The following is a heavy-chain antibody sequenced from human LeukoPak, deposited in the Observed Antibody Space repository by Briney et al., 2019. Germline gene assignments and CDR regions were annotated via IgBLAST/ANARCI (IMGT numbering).Heavy chain of an antibody. D-gene: IGHD4-23*01. CDR3: ARIRRYDYDGFRPGWVYWYFDV. Sequence: SETLSLTCSVSGGSISGYYWSWIRQPLGKGLEWIGFIYYNGSTNYNPSLKSRITISVDTSKNQFSLKLNSVTAADTAIFYCARIRRYDYDGFRPGWVYWYFDVWGRGTLVTVSS. J-gene: IGHJ2*01. CDR1: GGSISGYY. V-gene: IGHV4-59*01. CDR2: IYYNGST.